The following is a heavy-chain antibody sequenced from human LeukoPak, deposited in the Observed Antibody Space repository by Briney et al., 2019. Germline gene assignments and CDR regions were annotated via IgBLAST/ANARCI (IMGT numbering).Heavy chain of an antibody. Sequence: SETLSLTCAVYGGSFSVYYWSWIRQPPGKGLEWIGEINHSGSTNYNPSLKSRVTISVDTSKNQFSLKLSSVTAADTAVYYCARAMIGGVYDYWGQGTLVTVSS. CDR1: GGSFSVYY. V-gene: IGHV4-34*01. D-gene: IGHD3-10*01. J-gene: IGHJ4*02. CDR2: INHSGST. CDR3: ARAMIGGVYDY.